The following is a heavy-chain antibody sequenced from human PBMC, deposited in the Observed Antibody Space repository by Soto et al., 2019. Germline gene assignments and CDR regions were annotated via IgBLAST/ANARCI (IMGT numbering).Heavy chain of an antibody. Sequence: GGSLRLSCAASGFTVSSYSMNWVRQAPGKGLEWVSSISSSSSYIYYADSVKGRFTISRDNAKNSLYLQMNSLRAEDTAVYYCARDCSGGSCYGYWGQGTLVTVSS. D-gene: IGHD2-15*01. J-gene: IGHJ4*02. CDR2: ISSSSSYI. V-gene: IGHV3-21*01. CDR1: GFTVSSYS. CDR3: ARDCSGGSCYGY.